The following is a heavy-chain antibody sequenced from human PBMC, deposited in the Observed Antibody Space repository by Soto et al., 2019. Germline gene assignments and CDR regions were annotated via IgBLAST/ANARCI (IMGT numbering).Heavy chain of an antibody. V-gene: IGHV4-31*01. CDR1: GGSISSGGYY. CDR2: IYYSGST. CDR3: ARMVYDGSGPLFDY. Sequence: QVQLQESGPGLVKPSQTLSLTCTVSGGSISSGGYYWSWIRQHPGKGLEWIGYIYYSGSTYYNPSLKSLVTQYVDTSKNQFSLKLSSVTAADTAVYYCARMVYDGSGPLFDYWGQGTLVTVSS. D-gene: IGHD3-10*01. J-gene: IGHJ4*02.